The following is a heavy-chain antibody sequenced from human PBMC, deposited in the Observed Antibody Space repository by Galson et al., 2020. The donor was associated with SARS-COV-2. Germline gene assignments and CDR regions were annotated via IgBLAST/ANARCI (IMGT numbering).Heavy chain of an antibody. V-gene: IGHV1-69*05. CDR2: ISPLTGTA. CDR3: AILSPAFGDYDPDYYYYGMGV. J-gene: IGHJ6*02. D-gene: IGHD4-17*01. Sequence: SVTVSCKASGGTFTSYAISWVRPAPGQGLEWMGGISPLTGTANYAQNLQGRVTITTDESTSTAYMELSSLRSEDTAVYYCAILSPAFGDYDPDYYYYGMGVWGLGTTVTVSS. CDR1: GGTFTSYA.